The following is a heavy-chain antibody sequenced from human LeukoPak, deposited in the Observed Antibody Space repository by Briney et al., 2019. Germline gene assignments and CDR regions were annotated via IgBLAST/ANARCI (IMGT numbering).Heavy chain of an antibody. CDR1: GYTFTSYD. CDR3: ARGRETYYDFWSGYTNWFDP. CDR2: MNPNSGNT. Sequence: ASVKVSCKASGYTFTSYDINWVRQATGQGLEWMGWMNPNSGNTGYAQKFQGRVTMTRNTSISTAYMELSSLRSEDTAVYYCARGRETYYDFWSGYTNWFDPRGQGTLVTVSS. V-gene: IGHV1-8*01. D-gene: IGHD3-3*01. J-gene: IGHJ5*02.